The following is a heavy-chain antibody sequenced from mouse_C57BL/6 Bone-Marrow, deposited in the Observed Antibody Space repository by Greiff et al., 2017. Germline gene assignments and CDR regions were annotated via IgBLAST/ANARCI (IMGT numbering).Heavy chain of an antibody. Sequence: EVQLQQSGPELVKPGASVQISCKASGYTFTDYYMNWVKQSHGKSLEWIGDINPNNGGTSYNQKFKGKATLTVDKSSSTAYMELRSLTSEDSAVYYWARERDTTVVERDYYAMDYWGQGTSVTVSS. V-gene: IGHV1-26*01. CDR2: INPNNGGT. J-gene: IGHJ4*01. CDR3: ARERDTTVVERDYYAMDY. D-gene: IGHD1-1*01. CDR1: GYTFTDYY.